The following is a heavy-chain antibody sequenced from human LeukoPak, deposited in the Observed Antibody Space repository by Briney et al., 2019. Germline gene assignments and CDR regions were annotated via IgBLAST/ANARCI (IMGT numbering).Heavy chain of an antibody. V-gene: IGHV4-39*01. CDR2: IYRRGST. CDR3: ARHIQDLGIKV. CDR1: GASISSSDSY. D-gene: IGHD1-14*01. Sequence: SETLSLTCTVSGASISSSDSYWSWIRQPPGKGLEWIGSIYRRGSTSYNPSLKSRVTVSEDMSKNHFSLRLSSVTAADTAVYYCARHIQDLGIKVWGQGTTVTVSS. J-gene: IGHJ6*02.